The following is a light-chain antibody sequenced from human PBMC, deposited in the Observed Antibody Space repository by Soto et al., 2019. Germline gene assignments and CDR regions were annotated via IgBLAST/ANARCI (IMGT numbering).Light chain of an antibody. CDR1: HKSSPW. CDR2: GVS. CDR3: QQYNDYSGT. J-gene: IGKJ1*01. V-gene: IGKV1-5*01. Sequence: DIAMVQSPSALSASVGDRVTITCRASHKSSPWLAWYQQKPGKAPKLLIYGVSSLERGVPSRFSGSGSGTEFALTISSLQPDDFATYYCQQYNDYSGTFGQGTKVEIK.